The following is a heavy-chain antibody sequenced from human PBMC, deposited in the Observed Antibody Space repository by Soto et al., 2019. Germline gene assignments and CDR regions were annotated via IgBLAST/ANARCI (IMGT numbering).Heavy chain of an antibody. Sequence: ASVKVSCKASGYTFTSYAMHWVRQAPGQRLEWMGWINAGNDNTKYSQKFQGRVTITRDTSASTAYMELSSLRSEDTAVYYCASGRFRISPTPLWYWGQGTLVAVSS. CDR1: GYTFTSYA. D-gene: IGHD3-16*01. CDR2: INAGNDNT. J-gene: IGHJ4*02. CDR3: ASGRFRISPTPLWY. V-gene: IGHV1-3*01.